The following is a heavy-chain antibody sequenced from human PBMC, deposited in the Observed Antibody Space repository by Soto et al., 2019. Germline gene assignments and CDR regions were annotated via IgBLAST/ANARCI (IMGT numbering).Heavy chain of an antibody. CDR3: ARMFYYDSTGYYYYYGMDV. Sequence: SGPTLVNPTETLTLTCTVSGFSLSNARMGVSWIRQPPGKALEWLAHIFSNDEKSYSTSLKSRLTISKDTSKSQVVLTMTNMDPVDTATYYCARMFYYDSTGYYYYYGMDVWGQGTTVTVYS. V-gene: IGHV2-26*01. CDR1: GFSLSNARMG. D-gene: IGHD3-22*01. J-gene: IGHJ6*02. CDR2: IFSNDEK.